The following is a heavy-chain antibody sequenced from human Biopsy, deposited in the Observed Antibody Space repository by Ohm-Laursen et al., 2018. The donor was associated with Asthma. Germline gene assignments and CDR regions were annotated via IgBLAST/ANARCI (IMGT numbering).Heavy chain of an antibody. CDR1: GGTFSNFA. J-gene: IGHJ6*02. D-gene: IGHD6-19*01. V-gene: IGHV1-69*13. CDR2: IMTVFGTT. Sequence: SVKVSCNAPGGTFSNFAISWVRQAPGQGLEWLGGIMTVFGTTNYAQKFQGRVTITADESTSTAYMEVTSLRSEDTAIYYCARCQVGYSSGWSLLLRKIYYSGMDVWGQGTAVTVSS. CDR3: ARCQVGYSSGWSLLLRKIYYSGMDV.